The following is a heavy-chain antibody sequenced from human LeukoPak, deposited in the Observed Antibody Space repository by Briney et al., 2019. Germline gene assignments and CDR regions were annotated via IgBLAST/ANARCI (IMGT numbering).Heavy chain of an antibody. Sequence: SVKVSCKASGGTFSSYAISWVRQAPGQGLEWMGGIIPIFGTANYAQKFQGRVTITADESTSTAYMELSSLRSEDTAVYYCARDPGNVAAAERGYGMDVWGKGTTVTVSS. V-gene: IGHV1-69*13. CDR1: GGTFSSYA. D-gene: IGHD6-13*01. CDR3: ARDPGNVAAAERGYGMDV. CDR2: IIPIFGTA. J-gene: IGHJ6*04.